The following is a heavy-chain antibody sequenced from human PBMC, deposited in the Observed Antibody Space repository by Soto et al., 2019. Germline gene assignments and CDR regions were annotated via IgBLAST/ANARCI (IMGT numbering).Heavy chain of an antibody. CDR2: INPNSGGT. CDR3: ARDFVVVVAATPDYYYGMDV. J-gene: IGHJ6*02. V-gene: IGHV1-2*02. D-gene: IGHD2-15*01. Sequence: ASVKVSCKASGYTFTGYYMHWVRQAPGQGLEWMGWINPNSGGTNYAQKFQGRVTMTRDTSISTAYMELSRLRSDDTAVYYCARDFVVVVAATPDYYYGMDVWGQGTTVTVSS. CDR1: GYTFTGYY.